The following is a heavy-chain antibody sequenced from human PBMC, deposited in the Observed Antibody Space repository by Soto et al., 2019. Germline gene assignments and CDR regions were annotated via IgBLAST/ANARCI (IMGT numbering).Heavy chain of an antibody. CDR1: GGSFSGYY. CDR3: ARVSGIYYYGMDV. D-gene: IGHD3-10*01. Sequence: PSETLSLTCAVYGGSFSGYYWSWIRQPPGKGLEWIGEINHSGSTNYNPSLKSRVTILVDTSKNQFSLKLSSVTAADTAVYYCARVSGIYYYGMDVWGQGTTVTVSS. CDR2: INHSGST. J-gene: IGHJ6*02. V-gene: IGHV4-34*01.